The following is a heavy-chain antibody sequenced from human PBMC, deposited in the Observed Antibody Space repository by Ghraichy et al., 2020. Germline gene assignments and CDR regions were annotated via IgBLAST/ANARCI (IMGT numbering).Heavy chain of an antibody. J-gene: IGHJ6*02. D-gene: IGHD4-17*01. CDR3: ARELYGDYREPYGMDV. CDR2: IDPSDSYT. Sequence: GGSLNISCKGSGYSFTSYWISWVRQMPGKGLEWMGRIDPSDSYTNYSPSFQGHVTISADKSISTAYLQWSSLKASDTAMYYCARELYGDYREPYGMDVWGQGTTVTVSS. CDR1: GYSFTSYW. V-gene: IGHV5-10-1*01.